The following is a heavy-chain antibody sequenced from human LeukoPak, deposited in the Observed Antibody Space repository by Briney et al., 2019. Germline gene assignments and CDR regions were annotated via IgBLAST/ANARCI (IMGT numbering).Heavy chain of an antibody. V-gene: IGHV4-59*01. D-gene: IGHD6-13*01. CDR1: GGSLSSYY. Sequence: PSETLSLTCTVSGGSLSSYYWSWIRQPPGKGLEWIGYIHYSGSTNYNPSLRSRVTISVDTSKNQFSLKLSSVTAADTAVYYCARALYSSSWYFYDYWGQGTLVTVSS. CDR3: ARALYSSSWYFYDY. J-gene: IGHJ4*02. CDR2: IHYSGST.